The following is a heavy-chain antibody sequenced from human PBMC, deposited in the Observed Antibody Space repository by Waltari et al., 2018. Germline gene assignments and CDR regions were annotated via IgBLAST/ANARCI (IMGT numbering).Heavy chain of an antibody. CDR1: GGTFSSYT. D-gene: IGHD3-10*01. J-gene: IGHJ4*02. CDR3: ARRYYGSGSYYNGDY. Sequence: QVQLVQSGAEVKKPGSSVKVSCKASGGTFSSYTISWVRQAPGQGLEWMGRIIPILGIANYAQKFQGRVTITADKSTSTAYMELSSLRSEDTAVYYCARRYYGSGSYYNGDYWGQGTLVTVSS. V-gene: IGHV1-69*02. CDR2: IIPILGIA.